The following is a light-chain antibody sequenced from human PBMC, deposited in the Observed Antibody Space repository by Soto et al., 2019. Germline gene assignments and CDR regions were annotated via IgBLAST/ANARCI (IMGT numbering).Light chain of an antibody. V-gene: IGKV1-5*03. Sequence: DIQMTQSPSTLSGSVGDRVTITCRASQTISSWLAWYQQKPGKAPKLLIYKASTLKSGVPSRFSGSGSGTEFTLTISSLQPDDFATYYCQHYNSYSVAFGQGTKVDNK. CDR3: QHYNSYSVA. CDR2: KAS. CDR1: QTISSW. J-gene: IGKJ1*01.